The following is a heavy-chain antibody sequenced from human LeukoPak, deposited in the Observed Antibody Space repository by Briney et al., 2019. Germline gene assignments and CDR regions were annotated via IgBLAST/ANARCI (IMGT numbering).Heavy chain of an antibody. CDR2: IYASGTT. D-gene: IGHD3-22*01. J-gene: IGHJ4*02. CDR1: GGSINSYF. CDR3: ARVTGYMIEDYFDY. Sequence: PSQTLSLTCTVSGGSINSYFWSWIRQPAGKGLEWIGRIYASGTTNYNPSLKSRVTISVKTSKNQFSLKLSSVTAADTAVYYCARVTGYMIEDYFDYWGQGTLVTVSS. V-gene: IGHV4-4*07.